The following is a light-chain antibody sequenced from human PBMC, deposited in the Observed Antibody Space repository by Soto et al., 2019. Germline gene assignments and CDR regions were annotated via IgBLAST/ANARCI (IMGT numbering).Light chain of an antibody. CDR3: QQLNSYPAP. Sequence: DIHMTQSPSSLSAAIGDRVTITFRASQSISSYLNWYQQKPGKAPKLLIYAASSLQSGVPSRFSGSGSGTDFTLTISSLQPEDFATYYCQQLNSYPAPFGGGTKVDIK. CDR2: AAS. V-gene: IGKV1-39*01. CDR1: QSISSY. J-gene: IGKJ4*01.